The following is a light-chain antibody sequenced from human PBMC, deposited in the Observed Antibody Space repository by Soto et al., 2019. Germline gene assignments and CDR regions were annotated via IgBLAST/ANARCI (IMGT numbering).Light chain of an antibody. CDR2: GNS. V-gene: IGLV1-40*01. J-gene: IGLJ1*01. CDR3: KSYASSMIGYV. CDR1: SCNIGGYND. Sequence: QSALTQPPSVSGSPGQTVTISCTGTSCNIGGYNDVHWYQQLPGTAPKLLIYGNSNRPSGVPDRFSGSKSGTTASLAITGLQAEDEADYYCKSYASSMIGYVFGTGTKVTVL.